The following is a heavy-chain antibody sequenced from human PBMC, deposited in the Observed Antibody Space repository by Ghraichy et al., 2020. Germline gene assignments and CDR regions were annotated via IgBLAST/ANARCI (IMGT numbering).Heavy chain of an antibody. CDR3: AKESDGFDI. CDR1: GLTFSNYI. CDR2: MSHDGGYK. J-gene: IGHJ3*02. Sequence: GESLNISCAASGLTFSNYIMNWVRQAPGRGLEWVAVMSHDGGYKHYADSVKGRFTISRDNSRNTLYLQMNSLRGDDTALYYCAKESDGFDIWGQGTMVTVSS. V-gene: IGHV3-30*18.